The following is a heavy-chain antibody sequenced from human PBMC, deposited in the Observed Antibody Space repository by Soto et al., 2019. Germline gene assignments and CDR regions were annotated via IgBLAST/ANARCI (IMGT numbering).Heavy chain of an antibody. Sequence: SVKVSCKVSGYTLTGLSMHWVRQAPGKGLEWMGCIDAENGKTNYAQKFQGRVTMTTDTSTSTAYMELRSLRSDDTAVYYCARDLHGDPYYWGQGTLVTVSS. D-gene: IGHD4-17*01. J-gene: IGHJ4*02. CDR2: IDAENGKT. CDR1: GYTLTGLS. V-gene: IGHV1-24*01. CDR3: ARDLHGDPYY.